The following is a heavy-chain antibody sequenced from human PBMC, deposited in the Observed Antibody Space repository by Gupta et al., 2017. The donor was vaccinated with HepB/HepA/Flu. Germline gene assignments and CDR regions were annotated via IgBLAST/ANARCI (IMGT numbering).Heavy chain of an antibody. CDR3: ARGTVVRGDDWGSWFDH. V-gene: IGHV4-34*01. CDR2: ISQSGST. Sequence: QVQLQQWGAGLLKPSETLSLTCAVYGGSVSGYYWSWIRQPPGKGLEWMGEISQSGSTNYNPSLERRVTISLDTSKNQVSLKLSLVTAADTAVDYCARGTVVRGDDWGSWFDHGGQGTLVTVYS. CDR1: GGSVSGYY. J-gene: IGHJ5*02. D-gene: IGHD2-21*01.